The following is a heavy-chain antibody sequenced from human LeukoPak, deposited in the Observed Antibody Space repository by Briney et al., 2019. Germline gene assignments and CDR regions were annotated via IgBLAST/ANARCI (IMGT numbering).Heavy chain of an antibody. D-gene: IGHD6-19*01. J-gene: IGHJ5*02. CDR1: GASISSYY. Sequence: NPSATLSLTAPSAGASISSYYWSWSRPPPGKGLEGTWIIYYSRSTNYNASLKSRVTISIDTSKNHLSLKLSSVTSADTAVYYCARGYSSGWYRFDPCGQGTLVTVSS. CDR2: IYYSRST. CDR3: ARGYSSGWYRFDP. V-gene: IGHV4-59*01.